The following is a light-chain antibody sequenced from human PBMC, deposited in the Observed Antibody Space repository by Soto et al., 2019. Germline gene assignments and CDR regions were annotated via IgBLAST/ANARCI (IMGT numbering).Light chain of an antibody. CDR3: QQYNSYPWT. CDR2: KAS. CDR1: QSISSW. J-gene: IGKJ1*01. V-gene: IGKV1-5*03. Sequence: ASVGDRVTITCRASQSISSWLAWYQQKPGKAPKVLIYKASSLESGVPSRFSGSGSGTEFTLTISSLQPDDFATYYCQQYNSYPWTFGQGTKVDIK.